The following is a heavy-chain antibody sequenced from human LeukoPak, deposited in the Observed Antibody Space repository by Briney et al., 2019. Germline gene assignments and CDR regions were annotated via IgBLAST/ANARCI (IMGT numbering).Heavy chain of an antibody. Sequence: GGSLRLSCAASGFTFSSYAMSWVRQAPGKGLEWVSAISGSGGSTYYADSVKGRFTISRDNAKNSLYLQMNSLRAEDTALYYCAKAVNYAGTYYFDYWGQGTLVTVSS. CDR3: AKAVNYAGTYYFDY. D-gene: IGHD4-11*01. CDR2: ISGSGGST. J-gene: IGHJ4*02. CDR1: GFTFSSYA. V-gene: IGHV3-23*01.